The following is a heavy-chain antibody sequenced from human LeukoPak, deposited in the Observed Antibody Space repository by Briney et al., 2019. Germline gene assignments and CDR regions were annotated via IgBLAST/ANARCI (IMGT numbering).Heavy chain of an antibody. CDR2: IIPIFGTA. Sequence: SVKVSCKASGDTFSSYAVSWVRQAPGQGLEWMGGIIPIFGTANYAQKFQGRVTITADESTSTAYMELSSLRSEDTAVYYCARGPGLHGYNYWGQGTLVTVSS. V-gene: IGHV1-69*13. D-gene: IGHD5-24*01. CDR1: GDTFSSYA. CDR3: ARGPGLHGYNY. J-gene: IGHJ4*02.